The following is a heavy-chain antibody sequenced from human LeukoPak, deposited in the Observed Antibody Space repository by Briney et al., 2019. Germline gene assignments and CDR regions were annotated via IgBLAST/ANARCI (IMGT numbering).Heavy chain of an antibody. Sequence: GGSLRLSCAASGFNFANHAMSWVRQTPGKGLEWVSAISGGGDITYYADAVTGRFTISRDNSKDTLFLQMHSLRPGDTAVYYCVREDTPATANYWGQGALVTISS. CDR2: ISGGGDIT. D-gene: IGHD2-21*02. CDR3: VREDTPATANY. V-gene: IGHV3-23*01. J-gene: IGHJ4*02. CDR1: GFNFANHA.